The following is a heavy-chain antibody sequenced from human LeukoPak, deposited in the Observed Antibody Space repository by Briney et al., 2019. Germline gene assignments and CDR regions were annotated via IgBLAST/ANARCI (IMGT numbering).Heavy chain of an antibody. V-gene: IGHV3-11*01. CDR1: GFTFSDYY. Sequence: GGSLRLSCAASGFTFSDYYMSWIRQAPGKGLEWVSYISSSGSTIYYADSVKGRFTISRDNAKNSLYLQMNSLRAEDTAVYYCARGASVVVTAMNAFDIWGQGTMVTVSS. J-gene: IGHJ3*02. CDR3: ARGASVVVTAMNAFDI. CDR2: ISSSGSTI. D-gene: IGHD2-21*02.